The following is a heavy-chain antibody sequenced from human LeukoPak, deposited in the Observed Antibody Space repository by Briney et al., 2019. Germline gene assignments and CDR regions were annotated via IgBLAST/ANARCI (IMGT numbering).Heavy chain of an antibody. V-gene: IGHV3-11*01. CDR2: ISSSGSTI. CDR3: ARDYERPPYCCYYMDV. J-gene: IGHJ6*03. D-gene: IGHD3-3*01. Sequence: PGGSLTLSCAASGFTFSDYYMSWIRQAAGKGREWVSYISSSGSTIYYADSVKGRFTISRDNAKNSLYLQMNSLRADDTAVYYCARDYERPPYCCYYMDVWGKGTTVTVSS. CDR1: GFTFSDYY.